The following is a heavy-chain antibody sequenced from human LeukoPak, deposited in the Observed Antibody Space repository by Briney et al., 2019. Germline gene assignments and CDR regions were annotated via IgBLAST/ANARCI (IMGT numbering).Heavy chain of an antibody. Sequence: SETLSLTCTVSGGSISSYYWSWIRQPPGKGLEWVACMYYGGSTNYNPSLKSRVTISLDTSKNQFSLKLSSVTAADTAVYYCARDRYYYDSSGYYASRYYYYYMDVWGKGTTVTVSS. CDR1: GGSISSYY. D-gene: IGHD3-22*01. J-gene: IGHJ6*03. CDR2: MYYGGST. CDR3: ARDRYYYDSSGYYASRYYYYYMDV. V-gene: IGHV4-59*01.